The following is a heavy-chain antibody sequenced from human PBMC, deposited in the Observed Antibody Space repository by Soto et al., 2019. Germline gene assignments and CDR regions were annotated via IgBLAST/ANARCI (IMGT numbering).Heavy chain of an antibody. Sequence: EVQLLESGGGLVQRGGSLRLSCAASGFTFSNYGMNWVRQAPGKGLEWVSSISGGNTFYAGSVKGRFTISRDNSKNTLYLQMNSLTAEDTAVYYCAKAPSSDCNSGACSLRSWGQGTLVTVSS. D-gene: IGHD2-21*01. CDR3: AKAPSSDCNSGACSLRS. V-gene: IGHV3-23*01. CDR1: GFTFSNYG. CDR2: ISGGNT. J-gene: IGHJ5*02.